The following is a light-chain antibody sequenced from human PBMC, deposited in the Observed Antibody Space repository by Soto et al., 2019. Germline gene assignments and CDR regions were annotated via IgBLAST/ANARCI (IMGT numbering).Light chain of an antibody. V-gene: IGKV2-30*01. J-gene: IGKJ1*01. Sequence: DVVMTQSPLSLPVPLGQPAAISCRSSQSLIFDDGNTYLSWFHQRPGQSPRRLIYTVSNRASGVPARFSGSGSGTDFTLKISGLEAEDVGVYYCMQSTHWPWTFGPGTKVEI. CDR3: MQSTHWPWT. CDR2: TVS. CDR1: QSLIFDDGNTY.